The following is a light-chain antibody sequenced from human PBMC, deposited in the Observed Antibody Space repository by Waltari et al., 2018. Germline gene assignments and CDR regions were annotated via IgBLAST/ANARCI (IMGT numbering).Light chain of an antibody. V-gene: IGKV1D-16*01. CDR3: QQYDSFSYT. CDR2: AAS. Sequence: DIQMTQSPSSLSASVGDRVTITCRASQDISSWLAWYQQRPGKAPKLLIYAASRLQSGVPSRFSGSGSGTDFTLTISSLHPDDFATYYCQQYDSFSYTFGQGTKLEIK. CDR1: QDISSW. J-gene: IGKJ2*01.